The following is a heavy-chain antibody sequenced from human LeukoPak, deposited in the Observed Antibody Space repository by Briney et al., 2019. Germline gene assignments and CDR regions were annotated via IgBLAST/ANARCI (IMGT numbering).Heavy chain of an antibody. CDR1: GFTFSSYG. CDR2: ISSSSSYI. D-gene: IGHD2-2*01. J-gene: IGHJ4*02. CDR3: ARRITSSTSCYDY. V-gene: IGHV3-21*01. Sequence: GGSLRLSCAASGFTFSSYGMNWVRQAPGKGLEWVSSISSSSSYIYYADSVKGRFTISRDNAKNSLYLQMNSLRAEDTAVYYCARRITSSTSCYDYWGQGTLVTVSS.